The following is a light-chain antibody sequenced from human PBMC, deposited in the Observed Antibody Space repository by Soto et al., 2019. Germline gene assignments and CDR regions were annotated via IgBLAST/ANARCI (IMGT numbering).Light chain of an antibody. V-gene: IGKV3-15*01. CDR3: QHYNYWPYT. Sequence: IVMTQSPSTLSVSPGERATLSCRASQSVSSNLAWYQQKPGQAPRLLIYGASTRATGIPARFSGSGSGTEFTLTISSLQSEDFAVYYCQHYNYWPYTFGQGAKVDI. CDR2: GAS. CDR1: QSVSSN. J-gene: IGKJ2*01.